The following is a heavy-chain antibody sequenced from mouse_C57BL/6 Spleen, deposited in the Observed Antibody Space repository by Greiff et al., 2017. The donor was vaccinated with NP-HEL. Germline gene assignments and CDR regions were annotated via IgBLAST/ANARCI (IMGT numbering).Heavy chain of an antibody. CDR1: GYTFTSYT. CDR3: ARSDGNYEAWFAY. V-gene: IGHV1-4*01. J-gene: IGHJ3*01. Sequence: VQLQQSGAELARPGASVKMSCKASGYTFTSYTMHWVKQRPGQGLEWIGYINPSSGYTKYNQKFKDKATLTADKSSSTAYMKLSSLTSEDSAVYYCARSDGNYEAWFAYWGQGTLVTVSA. D-gene: IGHD2-1*01. CDR2: INPSSGYT.